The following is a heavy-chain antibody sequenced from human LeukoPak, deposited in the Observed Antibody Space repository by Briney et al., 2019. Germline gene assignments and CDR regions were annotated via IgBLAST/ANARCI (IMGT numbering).Heavy chain of an antibody. V-gene: IGHV4-4*07. Sequence: SETLSLTCTVSGGSISSYYWSWIQQPAGKGLEWIGRIYTSGSTNYNPSLKSRVTMSVDTSKNQFSLKLSSVTAADTAVYYCARQVRGDGDYLPYWYFDLWGRGTLVTVSS. CDR1: GGSISSYY. J-gene: IGHJ2*01. CDR2: IYTSGST. CDR3: ARQVRGDGDYLPYWYFDL. D-gene: IGHD4-17*01.